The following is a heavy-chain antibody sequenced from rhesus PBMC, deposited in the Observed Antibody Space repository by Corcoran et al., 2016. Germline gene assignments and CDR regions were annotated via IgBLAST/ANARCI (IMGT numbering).Heavy chain of an antibody. J-gene: IGHJ2*01. CDR1: GGSISDDFY. CDR2: IYLSRGDS. V-gene: IGHV4-106*01. CDR3: TRSRGYWYFDL. D-gene: IGHD5-42*01. Sequence: QVQLQESGPGLVKPSETLSLTCAVSGGSISDDFYWSWIRQPPGKGLEWIGYIYLSRGDSDNTPSLKNRVTISVDTSKTQFSLNLRSVTAADTAVYYCTRSRGYWYFDLWGPGTPIIISS.